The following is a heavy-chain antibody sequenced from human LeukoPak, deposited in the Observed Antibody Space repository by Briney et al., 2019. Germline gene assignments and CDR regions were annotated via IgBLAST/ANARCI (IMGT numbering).Heavy chain of an antibody. Sequence: SETLSLTCTVSGYSISSGYYWGWIRQPPGKGLEWIASISHSGSTYYNPSLKRLVTISVDMSKNQFSLQLSSVTAADTAVYYCGRGDRGVDYWGQGTLVTVSS. CDR3: GRGDRGVDY. J-gene: IGHJ4*02. D-gene: IGHD2-8*01. V-gene: IGHV4-38-2*02. CDR2: ISHSGST. CDR1: GYSISSGYY.